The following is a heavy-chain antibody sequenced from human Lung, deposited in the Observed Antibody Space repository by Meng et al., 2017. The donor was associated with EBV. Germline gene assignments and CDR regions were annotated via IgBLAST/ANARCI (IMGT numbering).Heavy chain of an antibody. V-gene: IGHV6-1*01. CDR2: TYYRSKWYN. CDR3: GRGATSVFDL. CDR1: CDSVARNYAA. J-gene: IGHJ2*01. Sequence: QVQLPQVGPRQVLPSQNLPSTCSITCDSVARNYAAWNWIRQSPSRGLEWLGRTYYRSKWYNDYAISVKSRIAINPVTSKNQFSLQLNSVTPEETAGYYCGRGATSVFDLWGRGTLVTVSS.